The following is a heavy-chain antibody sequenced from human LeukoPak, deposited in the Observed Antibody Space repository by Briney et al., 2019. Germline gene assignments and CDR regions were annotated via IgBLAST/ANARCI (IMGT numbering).Heavy chain of an antibody. CDR2: INHSGST. V-gene: IGHV4-34*01. D-gene: IGHD4-17*01. J-gene: IGHJ4*02. CDR3: ARNRPTVIDY. CDR1: GGSISSYY. Sequence: SETLSLTCTVSGGSISSYYWSWIRQPPGKGLEWIGEINHSGSTNYNPSLKSRVTISVDTSKNQFSLKLSSVTAADTAVYYCARNRPTVIDYWGQGTLVTVSS.